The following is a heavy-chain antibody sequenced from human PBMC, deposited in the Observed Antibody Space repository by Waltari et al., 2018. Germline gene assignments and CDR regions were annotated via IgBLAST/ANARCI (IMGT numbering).Heavy chain of an antibody. D-gene: IGHD1-1*01. CDR3: ATYIGASVGTAAFDV. J-gene: IGHJ3*01. CDR2: MSYTGAT. Sequence: GGIRRRPRQGLEWTGTMSYTGATYSSPSLEGRVTVTRDTSKNQLSLKLVSVTAADTAVYYCATYIGASVGTAAFDVWGQGTMVAVSS. V-gene: IGHV4-39*01.